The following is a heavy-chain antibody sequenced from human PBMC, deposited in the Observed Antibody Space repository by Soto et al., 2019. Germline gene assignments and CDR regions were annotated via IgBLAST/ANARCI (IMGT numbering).Heavy chain of an antibody. J-gene: IGHJ6*02. CDR2: INPKSGGT. D-gene: IGHD2-8*01. Sequence: GASVKVSCKASGYSFTDYHIHWVRQAPGQGLEWLGRINPKSGGTSTAQKFQGWVTMTRDRSISTVYMELTRLRPDDTAVYFCARGRSTDCSNGVCSFFYNHEMDVWGQGTTVTVSS. CDR1: GYSFTDYH. V-gene: IGHV1-2*04. CDR3: ARGRSTDCSNGVCSFFYNHEMDV.